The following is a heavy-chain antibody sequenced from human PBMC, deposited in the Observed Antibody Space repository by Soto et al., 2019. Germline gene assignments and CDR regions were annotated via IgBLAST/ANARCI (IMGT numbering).Heavy chain of an antibody. J-gene: IGHJ6*02. CDR1: GDRVSSNSAA. D-gene: IGHD1-26*01. Sequence: SQTLSLTCAIYGDRVSSNSAAWKWIRQSPSRGVEWLGSTYYRSKWYNDYAVSVKSRININPDTSNNQFSLQLNSVTPEDDAVHCCASVRSRSSRNCQYYYGMDVWGQGTPVTVSS. CDR2: TYYRSKWYN. V-gene: IGHV6-1*01. CDR3: ASVRSRSSRNCQYYYGMDV.